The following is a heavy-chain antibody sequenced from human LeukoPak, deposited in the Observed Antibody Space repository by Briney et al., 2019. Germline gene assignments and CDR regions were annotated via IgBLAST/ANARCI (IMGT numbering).Heavy chain of an antibody. CDR1: GFTFSSYA. CDR2: ISYDGSNK. J-gene: IGHJ4*02. D-gene: IGHD1-26*01. Sequence: PGGSLRLSCAASGFTFSSYAMHWVRQAPGKGLEWGAVISYDGSNKYYADSVKGRFTISRGNSKNTLYLQMNSLRAEDTAVYYCARDGRLLTYYFDYWGQGTRVTVSS. CDR3: ARDGRLLTYYFDY. V-gene: IGHV3-30*01.